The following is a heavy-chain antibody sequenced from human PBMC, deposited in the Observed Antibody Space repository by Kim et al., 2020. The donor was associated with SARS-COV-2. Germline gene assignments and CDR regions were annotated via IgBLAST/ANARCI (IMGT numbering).Heavy chain of an antibody. Sequence: HKTPPPRSRVTISVEPSKNQFSLKLSSVTAADTAVYYCARGGWLQPFDYWGQGTLVTVSS. CDR3: ARGGWLQPFDY. D-gene: IGHD5-18*01. J-gene: IGHJ4*02. V-gene: IGHV4-34*01.